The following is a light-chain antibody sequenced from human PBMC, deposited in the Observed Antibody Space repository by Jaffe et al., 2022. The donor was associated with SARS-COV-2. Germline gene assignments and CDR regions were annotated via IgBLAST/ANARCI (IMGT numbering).Light chain of an antibody. CDR2: EVN. CDR1: TNDESIYNF. Sequence: QSALTQPASVSGSPGQSITISCTGATNDESIYNFVSWYQQRPGKAPKLIVYEVNSRPSGISSRFSGSKSGNSASLTISGLQIEDEGDYYCASYTSTSKLFGGGTKVTVL. CDR3: ASYTSTSKL. J-gene: IGLJ3*02. V-gene: IGLV2-14*01.